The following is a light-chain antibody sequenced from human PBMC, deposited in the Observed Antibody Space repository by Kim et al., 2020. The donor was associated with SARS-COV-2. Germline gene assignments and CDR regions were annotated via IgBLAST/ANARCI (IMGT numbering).Light chain of an antibody. J-gene: IGLJ1*01. CDR1: SLRSYY. Sequence: SSELTQDPAVSVALGQTVRITCQGDSLRSYYASWYQQKPGQAPVLVIYGKNNRPSGIPDRFSGSSSGNTASLTITGAQAEHEADYYCNSRDSSGNHYVFGTGTKVTVL. CDR2: GKN. V-gene: IGLV3-19*01. CDR3: NSRDSSGNHYV.